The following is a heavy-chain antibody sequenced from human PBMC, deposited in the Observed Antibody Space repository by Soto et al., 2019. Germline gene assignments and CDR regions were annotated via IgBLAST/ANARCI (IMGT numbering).Heavy chain of an antibody. CDR3: ARDLNDELLHDAFDI. J-gene: IGHJ3*02. CDR1: GYTFTSYG. CDR2: ISAYNGNT. Sequence: GASVKVSCKASGYTFTSYGISWVRQAPGQGLEWMGWISAYNGNTNYAQKLQGRVTMTTDTSTSTAYMELRSLRSDDTAVYYCARDLNDELLHDAFDIWGQGTMVTVSS. V-gene: IGHV1-18*01. D-gene: IGHD2-15*01.